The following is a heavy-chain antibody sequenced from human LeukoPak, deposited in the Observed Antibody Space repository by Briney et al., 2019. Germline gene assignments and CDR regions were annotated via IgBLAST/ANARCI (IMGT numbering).Heavy chain of an antibody. Sequence: SETLSLTCAVSGGSFSGYYWSWIRQPPGKGLEWIGEINHSGSTNYNPSIKSRVTISVDTSKNQFSLKLSSVTAADTAVYYCASRIAVAGIGSRGKRNWFDPWGQGTLVTVSS. CDR2: INHSGST. J-gene: IGHJ5*02. CDR1: GGSFSGYY. CDR3: ASRIAVAGIGSRGKRNWFDP. D-gene: IGHD6-13*01. V-gene: IGHV4-34*01.